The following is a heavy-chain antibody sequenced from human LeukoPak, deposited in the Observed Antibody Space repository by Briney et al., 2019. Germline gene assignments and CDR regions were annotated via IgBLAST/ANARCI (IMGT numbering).Heavy chain of an antibody. Sequence: KESGPTLVKPTQTLTLTCTFSGFSLSTSGVGVGWIRQPPGKALEWLALIYWDDDKRYGPSLKSRLTITKDTSKNQVVLTMTNMDPVDTATYYCARKTWIQLWLPFDYWGQGTLVTVSS. J-gene: IGHJ4*02. V-gene: IGHV2-5*05. CDR3: ARKTWIQLWLPFDY. CDR1: GFSLSTSGVG. CDR2: IYWDDDK. D-gene: IGHD5-18*01.